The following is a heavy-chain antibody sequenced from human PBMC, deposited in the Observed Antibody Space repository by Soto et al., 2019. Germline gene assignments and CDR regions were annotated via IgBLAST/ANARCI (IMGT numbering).Heavy chain of an antibody. J-gene: IGHJ4*02. CDR3: ASEARTTPAY. Sequence: AVSLGLSCASSGVTFSLYAMSWVRQAPGKGLEWVSAISGSGGSTYYADPVKGRFTISRDNSKNTLYLQMNSLRAEDTAVYYCASEARTTPAYWGQGTLVTVSS. CDR2: ISGSGGST. CDR1: GVTFSLYA. V-gene: IGHV3-23*01. D-gene: IGHD4-17*01.